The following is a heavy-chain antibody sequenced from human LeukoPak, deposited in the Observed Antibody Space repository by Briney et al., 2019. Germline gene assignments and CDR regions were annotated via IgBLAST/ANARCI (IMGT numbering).Heavy chain of an antibody. CDR1: GGSISSGDYY. CDR2: ICYRGST. D-gene: IGHD3-16*02. V-gene: IGHV4-30-4*01. CDR3: DRAVGHDYVWGSYRVYFDY. Sequence: PSQTLSLTCTVSGGSISSGDYYWSWIRQPPGKGLAWIGYICYRGSTYYDPSHKSRVTISVDTSKIQFSLKLSSVTAPDTAVYYCDRAVGHDYVWGSYRVYFDYWGQGTLVTVSS. J-gene: IGHJ4*02.